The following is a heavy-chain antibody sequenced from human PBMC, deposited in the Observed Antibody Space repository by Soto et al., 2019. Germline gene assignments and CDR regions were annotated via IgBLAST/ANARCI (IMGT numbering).Heavy chain of an antibody. J-gene: IGHJ4*02. V-gene: IGHV4-39*01. Sequence: PSETLSLTCTVSGDSISSSSLYWGWIRQPPGKGLEWIGSVYYSGSTYYNPSLESRVTISVDTSKNQFSLSLSSVTAADTAVYYCSRREIQGPIDFWGQGTLVTVSS. CDR1: GDSISSSSLY. D-gene: IGHD1-26*01. CDR2: VYYSGST. CDR3: SRREIQGPIDF.